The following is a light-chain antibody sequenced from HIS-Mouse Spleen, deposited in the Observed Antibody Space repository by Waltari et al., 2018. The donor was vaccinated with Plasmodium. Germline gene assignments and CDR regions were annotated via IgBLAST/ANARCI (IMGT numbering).Light chain of an antibody. CDR2: NVS. Sequence: QSALTQPRSVSGSPGQSVTIPCTGTSSDVGGYNSVSWYQQHPGKAPKLMISNVSKRPSGVPDRFSGSKSGNTASLTISGLQAEDEADYYCCSYAGSYTWVFGGGTKLTVL. CDR3: CSYAGSYTWV. CDR1: SSDVGGYNS. V-gene: IGLV2-11*01. J-gene: IGLJ3*02.